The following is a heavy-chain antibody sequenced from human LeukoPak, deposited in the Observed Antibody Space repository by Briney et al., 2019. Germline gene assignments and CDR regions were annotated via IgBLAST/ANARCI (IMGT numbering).Heavy chain of an antibody. V-gene: IGHV3-43*01. J-gene: IGHJ4*02. CDR2: ISWDGGST. CDR3: AKSQPPHYDFWSGNPTDGPFDY. D-gene: IGHD3-3*01. CDR1: GFTFDDYT. Sequence: GGSLRLSCAASGFTFDDYTMHWVRQAPGKGLEWVSHISWDGGSTYYADSVKGRFTISRDNSKNSLYLQMNSLRTVDTALYYCAKSQPPHYDFWSGNPTDGPFDYWGQGTLVTVSS.